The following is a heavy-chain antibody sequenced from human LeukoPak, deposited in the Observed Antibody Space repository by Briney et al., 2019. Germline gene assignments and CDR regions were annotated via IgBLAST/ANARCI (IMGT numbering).Heavy chain of an antibody. V-gene: IGHV1-2*02. J-gene: IGHJ4*02. Sequence: ASVKVSCKASGYTFTGYYMHWVRQAPGQWLEWMGWINPNSGGTNYAQKFQGRVTMTRDTSISTAYMELSRLRSDDTAVYYCARESIMITFGGVIVWGQGTLVTVSS. CDR2: INPNSGGT. CDR3: ARESIMITFGGVIV. D-gene: IGHD3-16*02. CDR1: GYTFTGYY.